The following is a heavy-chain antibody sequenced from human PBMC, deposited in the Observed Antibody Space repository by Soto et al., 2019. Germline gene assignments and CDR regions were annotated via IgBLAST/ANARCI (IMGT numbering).Heavy chain of an antibody. D-gene: IGHD6-25*01. CDR1: GGTFSSYA. Sequence: GASVKVSCKASGGTFSSYAISWVRQAPGQGLEWMGGIIPIFGTANYAQKFQGRVTITADESTSTAYMELSSLRSEDTAVYYCARVPGGYVYYYYGMDVWGQGTTVTVSS. J-gene: IGHJ6*02. V-gene: IGHV1-69*13. CDR3: ARVPGGYVYYYYGMDV. CDR2: IIPIFGTA.